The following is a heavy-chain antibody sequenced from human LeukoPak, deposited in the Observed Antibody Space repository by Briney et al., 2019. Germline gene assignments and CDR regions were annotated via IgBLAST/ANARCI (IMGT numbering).Heavy chain of an antibody. CDR2: ISAYNGNT. CDR1: GNTFTFTAYY. CDR3: ARANIHYYYGMDV. D-gene: IGHD2/OR15-2a*01. Sequence: ASVKVSCKASGNTFTFTAYYIHWVRQAPGQGLEWMGWISAYNGNTNYAQKLQGRVTMTTDTSTSTAYMELRSLRSDDTAVYYCARANIHYYYGMDVWGQGTTVTVSS. V-gene: IGHV1-18*04. J-gene: IGHJ6*02.